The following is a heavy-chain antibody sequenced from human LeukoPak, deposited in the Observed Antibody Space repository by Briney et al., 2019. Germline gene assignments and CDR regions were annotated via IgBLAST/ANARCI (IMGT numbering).Heavy chain of an antibody. V-gene: IGHV3-11*01. CDR1: GLTFSDYY. CDR3: ATDGAGFDT. CDR2: INIGGTNT. Sequence: PGGSLRLSCAASGLTFSDYYMSWIRQAPGKGLEWLSYINIGGTNTHYADSVKGRFTISRDNAKKSLYLEMTNLRAEDTAVYYCATDGAGFDTGGQGVLVTVSP. J-gene: IGHJ5*02.